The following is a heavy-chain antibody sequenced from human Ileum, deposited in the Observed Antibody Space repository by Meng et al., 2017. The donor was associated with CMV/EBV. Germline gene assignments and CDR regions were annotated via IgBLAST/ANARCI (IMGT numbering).Heavy chain of an antibody. CDR3: ARDTGRRYYYGSGSSNWFDP. D-gene: IGHD3-10*01. J-gene: IGHJ5*02. V-gene: IGHV3-30*04. Sequence: SYAMHWVRQAPGKGLEWVAVISYDGSNKYYEDSVKGRFTISRDNSKNTLYLQMNSLRAEDTAVYYCARDTGRRYYYGSGSSNWFDPWGQGTLVTVSS. CDR2: ISYDGSNK. CDR1: SYA.